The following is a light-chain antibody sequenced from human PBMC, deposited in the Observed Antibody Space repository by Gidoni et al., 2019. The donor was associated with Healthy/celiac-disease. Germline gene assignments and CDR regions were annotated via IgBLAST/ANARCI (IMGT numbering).Light chain of an antibody. CDR1: LRSYY. V-gene: IGLV3-19*01. J-gene: IGLJ1*01. Sequence: LRSYYASWYQQKPGQAPVLVIYGKNNRPSGIPDRFSGSRSGNTASLTITGTQAEDEADYYCNSRDSSGYAFGTGTKVTVL. CDR2: GKN. CDR3: NSRDSSGYA.